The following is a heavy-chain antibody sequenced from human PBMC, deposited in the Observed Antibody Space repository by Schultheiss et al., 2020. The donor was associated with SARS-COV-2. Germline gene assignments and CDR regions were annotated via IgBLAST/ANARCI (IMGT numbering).Heavy chain of an antibody. CDR2: ISYDGSNK. V-gene: IGHV3-30*18. CDR1: GFTFSSYG. Sequence: GGSLRLSCAASGFTFSSYGMHWVRQALGKGLEWVAVISYDGSNKYYADSVKGRFTISRDNSKNTLYLQMNSLRAEDTAVYYCAKEDEYPGDYWGQGTLVTVSS. J-gene: IGHJ4*02. D-gene: IGHD2/OR15-2a*01. CDR3: AKEDEYPGDY.